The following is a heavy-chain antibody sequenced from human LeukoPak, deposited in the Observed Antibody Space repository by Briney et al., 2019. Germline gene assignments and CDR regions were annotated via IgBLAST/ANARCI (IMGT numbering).Heavy chain of an antibody. CDR2: INHSGST. J-gene: IGHJ6*03. CDR3: ARDRGYSSSSSYYYYMDV. V-gene: IGHV4-34*01. D-gene: IGHD6-6*01. CDR1: GGSFSGYY. Sequence: SETLSLTCAVYGGSFSGYYWSWIRQPPGKGLEWIGEINHSGSTNYNPSLKSRVTISVDTSKNKFSLMLSSVTAADTAVYYCARDRGYSSSSSYYYYMDVWGKGTTVTVSS.